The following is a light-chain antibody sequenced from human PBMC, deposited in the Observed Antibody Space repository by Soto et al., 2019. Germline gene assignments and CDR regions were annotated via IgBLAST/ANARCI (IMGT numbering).Light chain of an antibody. CDR1: SSDVGGYNL. J-gene: IGLJ1*01. Sequence: QSALTQPRSVSGSPGQSVTISCTGASSDVGGYNLVSWYQQYPGKAPKLIIYDVTKGPSGVPDRFSGSKSGNTASLTISGLQTDDEADYYCCSYAGSYTHVFGTGTKVTVL. CDR3: CSYAGSYTHV. V-gene: IGLV2-11*01. CDR2: DVT.